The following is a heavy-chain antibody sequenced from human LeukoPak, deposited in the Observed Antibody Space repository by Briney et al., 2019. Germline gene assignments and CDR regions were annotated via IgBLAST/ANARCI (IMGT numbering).Heavy chain of an antibody. CDR3: ARDPASEYSSGSE. D-gene: IGHD6-19*01. V-gene: IGHV3-33*01. CDR2: IWYDGSNK. CDR1: GFTFSSYG. Sequence: GRSLRLSCAASGFTFSSYGMHWVRQAPGKGLEWVAVIWYDGSNKYYADSVKGRFTISRDNSKNTLYLQMNSLRAEDTAVYYCARDPASEYSSGSEWGQGTLVTVSS. J-gene: IGHJ4*02.